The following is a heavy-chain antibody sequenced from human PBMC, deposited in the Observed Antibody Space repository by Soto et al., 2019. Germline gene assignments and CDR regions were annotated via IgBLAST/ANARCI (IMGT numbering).Heavy chain of an antibody. Sequence: PGGSLRLSCAASGFTFSNAWMNWVRQAPGKGLEWVGRIKSKTDGGTTDYAAPVKGRFTISRDDSKNTLYLQMDSLKTEDTAVYYCTTEGSSSGKYNYYYYYGMDVWGQGTTVTVSS. J-gene: IGHJ6*02. CDR3: TTEGSSSGKYNYYYYYGMDV. CDR1: GFTFSNAW. D-gene: IGHD6-13*01. V-gene: IGHV3-15*07. CDR2: IKSKTDGGTT.